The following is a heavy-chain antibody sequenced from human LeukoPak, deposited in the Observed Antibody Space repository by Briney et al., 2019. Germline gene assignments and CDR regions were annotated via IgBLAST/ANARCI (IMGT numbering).Heavy chain of an antibody. CDR2: ISYDGGST. Sequence: GGSLRLSCAASGFTFSTYAMHWVRPALGKGLEWVALISYDGGSTSYADSVKGRFTISRDNSKNTLYLQMSSLRTEDTAVYYCAKIEGSSSYYFDYWGQGTLVTVSS. J-gene: IGHJ4*02. CDR1: GFTFSTYA. V-gene: IGHV3-30*18. CDR3: AKIEGSSSYYFDY. D-gene: IGHD6-6*01.